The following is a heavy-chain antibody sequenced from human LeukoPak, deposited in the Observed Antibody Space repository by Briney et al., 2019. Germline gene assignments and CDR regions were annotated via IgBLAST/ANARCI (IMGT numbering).Heavy chain of an antibody. CDR1: GGTFSTYA. D-gene: IGHD3-10*01. CDR2: IIPIFGTA. J-gene: IGHJ3*02. Sequence: SVKVSCKASGGTFSTYAISWVRQAPGQGLEWMGGIIPIFGTANYAQKFQGRVTITADKSTSTAYMELSSLRSEDTAVYYCARDRITMVRGAYDIWGQGTMVTVSS. CDR3: ARDRITMVRGAYDI. V-gene: IGHV1-69*06.